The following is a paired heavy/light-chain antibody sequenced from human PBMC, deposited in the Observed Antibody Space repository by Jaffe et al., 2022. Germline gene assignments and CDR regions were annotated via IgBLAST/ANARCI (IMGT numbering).Heavy chain of an antibody. CDR1: GFTFGDYD. D-gene: IGHD1-26*01. V-gene: IGHV3-49*04. CDR3: TRDIPYSGSYYYFDY. J-gene: IGHJ4*02. Sequence: EVQLVESGGGLVQPGRSLRLSCTGSGFTFGDYDMSWVRQAPGKGLEWVGFIRNKANSETTEYAASVKGRFIFSRDDSKSIAYLQMNSLKTEDTAVYYCTRDIPYSGSYYYFDYWGQGTLVTVSS. CDR2: IRNKANSETT.
Light chain of an antibody. CDR1: SSNIGANY. Sequence: QSLLTQPPSVSAAPGQKVTISCSGSSSNIGANYVSWYQQLPGTAPKLLIYENNKRPSGIPDRFSGSKSGTSATLGITGLQTGDEADYYCGTWDNSLNYGRVFGGGTKLAVL. CDR3: GTWDNSLNYGRV. J-gene: IGLJ2*01. V-gene: IGLV1-51*02. CDR2: ENN.